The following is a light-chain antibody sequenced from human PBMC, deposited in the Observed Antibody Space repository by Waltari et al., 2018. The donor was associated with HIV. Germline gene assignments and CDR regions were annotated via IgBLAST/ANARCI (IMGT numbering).Light chain of an antibody. V-gene: IGLV2-11*01. CDR1: SSDVGGSNY. J-gene: IGLJ3*02. CDR3: CSYAGSL. Sequence: QSALTPPRSVSGSPGQSVTISCTGTSSDVGGSNYVSWYQQHPGKAPKLMIYDVSKRPSGVPDRFSGSKSGNTASLTISGLQAEDEADYYCCSYAGSLFGGGTKLTVL. CDR2: DVS.